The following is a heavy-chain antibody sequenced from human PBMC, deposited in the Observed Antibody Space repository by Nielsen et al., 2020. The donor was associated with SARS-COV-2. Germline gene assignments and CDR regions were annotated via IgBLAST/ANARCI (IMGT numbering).Heavy chain of an antibody. CDR1: GGTFSSYA. V-gene: IGHV1-69*13. Sequence: SVKVSCKASGGTFSSYAISWMRQAPGQGLEWMGGIIPTFGTANYAQKFQGRVTITADESTSTAYMELSSLRSEDTAVYYCARSRGYSGYANILGYWGQGTLVTVSS. J-gene: IGHJ4*02. D-gene: IGHD5-12*01. CDR3: ARSRGYSGYANILGY. CDR2: IIPTFGTA.